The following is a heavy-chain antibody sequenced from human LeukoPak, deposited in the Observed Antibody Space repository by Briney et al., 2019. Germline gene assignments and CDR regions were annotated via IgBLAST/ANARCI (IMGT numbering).Heavy chain of an antibody. CDR2: IRYDGSNK. CDR3: AKVGLGATYYYYYMDV. D-gene: IGHD1-26*01. CDR1: GFTFSSYG. J-gene: IGHJ6*03. Sequence: GGSLRLSCAASGFTFSSYGMHWVRQAPGKGLEWVAFIRYDGSNKYYADSVKGRFTISRDNSKNTLYLQMNSLRAEDTAVYYCAKVGLGATYYYYYMDVWGKGTTVTISS. V-gene: IGHV3-30*02.